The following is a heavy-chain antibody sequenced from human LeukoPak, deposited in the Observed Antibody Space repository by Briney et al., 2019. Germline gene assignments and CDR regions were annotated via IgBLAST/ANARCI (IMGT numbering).Heavy chain of an antibody. CDR1: GFTFGGSA. Sequence: GGSLRLSREASGFTFGGSAMSWVRQAPGKGLEWISDISGAGRETYYADSVKGRFTISRDNSKNTLYLQLNSLGAEDTAVYFCAKIDSPRVGWRAPFDYWGQGTLVTVSS. J-gene: IGHJ4*02. V-gene: IGHV3-23*01. CDR3: AKIDSPRVGWRAPFDY. D-gene: IGHD6-19*01. CDR2: ISGAGRET.